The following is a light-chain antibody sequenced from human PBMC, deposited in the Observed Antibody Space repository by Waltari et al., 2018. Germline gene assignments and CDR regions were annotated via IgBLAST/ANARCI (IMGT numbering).Light chain of an antibody. CDR1: SGHSNYV. V-gene: IGLV4-69*02. Sequence: QLVLTQSPSASASLGASVNLTCSRSSGHSNYVIAWHQQQPEKGPRYLMKVKRDGSHSKGDGIPDRFSGSSSGAERHLTISSLQSEDEADYYCHTWGTGGDWVFGGGTKLTVL. CDR3: HTWGTGGDWV. J-gene: IGLJ3*02. CDR2: VKRDGSH.